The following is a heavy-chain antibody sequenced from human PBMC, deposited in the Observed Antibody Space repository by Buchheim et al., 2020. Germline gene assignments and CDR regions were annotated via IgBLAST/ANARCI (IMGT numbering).Heavy chain of an antibody. Sequence: EVQLLESGGGLVQPGGSLRLSCAASGFTFSSYGMSWVRQAPGKGLEWVSGISGSGGSTYYADSVKGRFTISRDNSKKKLYLQMNSLRAEDTAIYYCAKSSSGWPREGDYWGQGTL. CDR2: ISGSGGST. V-gene: IGHV3-23*01. J-gene: IGHJ4*02. CDR3: AKSSSGWPREGDY. D-gene: IGHD6-19*01. CDR1: GFTFSSYG.